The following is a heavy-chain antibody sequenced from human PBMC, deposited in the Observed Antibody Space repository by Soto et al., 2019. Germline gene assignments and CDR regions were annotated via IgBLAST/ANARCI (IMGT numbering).Heavy chain of an antibody. CDR3: ARVSCGGDCAQIPDAFDI. D-gene: IGHD2-21*02. V-gene: IGHV4-59*01. Sequence: LEWIGYIYYIGSTNYNPSLTSRVTISVDTSKNQFSLKLSSVTAADTAVYYCARVSCGGDCAQIPDAFDIWGQGTMVTVS. J-gene: IGHJ3*02. CDR2: IYYIGST.